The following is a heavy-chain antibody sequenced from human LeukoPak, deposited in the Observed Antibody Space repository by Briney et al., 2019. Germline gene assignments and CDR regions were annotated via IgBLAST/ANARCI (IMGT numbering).Heavy chain of an antibody. D-gene: IGHD1-26*01. CDR3: ASGEWEVHAFDI. J-gene: IGHJ3*02. CDR2: LNSNTGGT. V-gene: IGHV1-2*02. Sequence: ASVKVSCKASGYTFSGYYIHWVRQAPGQGLEWMGWLNSNTGGTKFAQKFQGRVTMAMDTSISTMYMDLSSLTSDDTAVYYCASGEWEVHAFDIWGQGTLVSVSS. CDR1: GYTFSGYY.